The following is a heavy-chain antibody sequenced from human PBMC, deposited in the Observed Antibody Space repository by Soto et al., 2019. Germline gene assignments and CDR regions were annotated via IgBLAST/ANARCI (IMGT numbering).Heavy chain of an antibody. D-gene: IGHD6-13*01. CDR3: ARAHSEQYFDF. Sequence: ASVKVCCKASGFTFSNYYMHWVRQAPEQGLEWMGIISPGGDSTTYAQRFQGRLTMTRDTSTSTVYMDLSSLTSEDTAVYYCARAHSEQYFDFWGQGTLVTVSS. V-gene: IGHV1-46*01. CDR2: ISPGGDST. CDR1: GFTFSNYY. J-gene: IGHJ4*02.